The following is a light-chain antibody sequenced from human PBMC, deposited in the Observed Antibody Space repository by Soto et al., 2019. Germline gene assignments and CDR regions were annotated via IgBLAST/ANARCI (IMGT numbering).Light chain of an antibody. CDR1: SSDVGGYNY. J-gene: IGLJ3*02. Sequence: QSALTQPASVSGSPGQSITISCTGTSSDVGGYNYVSWYQQHPGKAPKLMIYEVSNRPSGVSNRFSGSKSGNTASLTISGLQAEDEADYSCSSYISSSTVFGGGTKLTVL. CDR3: SSYISSSTV. CDR2: EVS. V-gene: IGLV2-14*01.